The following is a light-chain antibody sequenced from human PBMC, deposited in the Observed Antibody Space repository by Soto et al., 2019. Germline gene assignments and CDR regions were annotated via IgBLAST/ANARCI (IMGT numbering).Light chain of an antibody. V-gene: IGLV2-14*01. J-gene: IGLJ2*01. CDR2: DVS. Sequence: QSALTQPASVSGSPGQSITISFTGTSSDVGGYNSVSWYQQHPGKAPRLMIYDVSNRPSGVSNRFSGSKSGNTASLTISGLQAEDEADYYCGSYTSSKSLLFGGGTKLTVL. CDR3: GSYTSSKSLL. CDR1: SSDVGGYNS.